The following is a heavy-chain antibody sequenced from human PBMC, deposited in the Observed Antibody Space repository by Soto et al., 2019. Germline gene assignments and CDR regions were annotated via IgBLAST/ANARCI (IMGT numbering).Heavy chain of an antibody. D-gene: IGHD5-12*01. J-gene: IGHJ4*02. CDR3: ARRDGYNFDS. CDR1: GFTFSSYA. V-gene: IGHV3-64*01. Sequence: EVQLVESGGGLVQPGGSLRLSCAASGFTFSSYAMHWVRQAPGKGLEYVSAISSNGGSTYYANSVKGRFTISRENSKNTLYLQMGSLRAEDMAVYYCARRDGYNFDSWGQGTLVTVSS. CDR2: ISSNGGST.